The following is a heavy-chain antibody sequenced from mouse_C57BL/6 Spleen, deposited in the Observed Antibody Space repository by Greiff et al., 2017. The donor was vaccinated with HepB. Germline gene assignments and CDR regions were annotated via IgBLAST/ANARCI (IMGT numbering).Heavy chain of an antibody. V-gene: IGHV1-53*01. J-gene: IGHJ3*01. CDR1: GYTFTSYW. CDR3: ARIVYDGYYAWFAY. CDR2: INPSNGGT. Sequence: VQLQQSGTELVKPGASVKLSCKASGYTFTSYWMHWVKQRPGQGLEWIGNINPSNGGTNYNEKFKSKATLTVDKSSSTAYMQLSSLTSEDSAVYYCARIVYDGYYAWFAYWGQGTLVTVSA. D-gene: IGHD2-3*01.